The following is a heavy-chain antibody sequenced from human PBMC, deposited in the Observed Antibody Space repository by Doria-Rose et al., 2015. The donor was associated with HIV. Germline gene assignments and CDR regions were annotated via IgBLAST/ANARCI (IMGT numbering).Heavy chain of an antibody. CDR3: ARIKSSRWYHKYYFDF. CDR1: GASLSSPGMG. J-gene: IGHJ4*02. Sequence: QVTLKESGPVLVKPTETLTLTCTVSGASLSSPGMGVSWIRQPPGKALEWLANIFSDDERSYKPSLKSRLTISRCTSKSQVVLTMTDMDPVDTATYYCARIKSSRWYHKYYFDFWGQGTLVIVSA. D-gene: IGHD6-13*01. V-gene: IGHV2-26*01. CDR2: IFSDDER.